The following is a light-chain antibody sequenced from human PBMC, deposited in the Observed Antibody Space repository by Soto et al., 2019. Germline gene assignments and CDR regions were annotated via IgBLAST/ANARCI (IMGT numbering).Light chain of an antibody. J-gene: IGKJ1*01. CDR3: QQYGSSPGT. V-gene: IGKV3-20*01. CDR1: HFVASSY. Sequence: EIVLTHSPGTLSLSPGERATLSFSSSHFVASSYVAWYQQKPGQAPRLLIYGASSRATGIPDRFSGSGSGTDFTLTISRLEPEDFAVYYCQQYGSSPGTFGQGTKVDIK. CDR2: GAS.